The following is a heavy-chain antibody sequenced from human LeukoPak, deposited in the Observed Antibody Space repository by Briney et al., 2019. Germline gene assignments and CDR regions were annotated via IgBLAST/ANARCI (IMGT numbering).Heavy chain of an antibody. V-gene: IGHV1-2*04. D-gene: IGHD3-3*01. J-gene: IGHJ6*02. CDR1: GYTFTGYY. Sequence: ASVTVSFTASGYTFTGYYMHWVRQAPGQGLEWMGWINPNSGGTNYAQKFQGWVTMTRDTSISTAYMELSRLRSDDTAVYYCARGNDFWSGYYTPSNYYGMDVWGQGTTVTVSS. CDR3: ARGNDFWSGYYTPSNYYGMDV. CDR2: INPNSGGT.